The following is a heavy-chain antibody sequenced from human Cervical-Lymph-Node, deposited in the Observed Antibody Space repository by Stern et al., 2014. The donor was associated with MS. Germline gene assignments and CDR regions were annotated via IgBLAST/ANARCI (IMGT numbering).Heavy chain of an antibody. CDR1: GFTFSDYY. CDR3: ARSGYYPKHWFDP. V-gene: IGHV3-11*06. Sequence: VQLVESGGGLVKPGGSLRLSCAASGFTFSDYYMTWIRQAPGKGLEWVSYISSSSSYPNYAGSVQGRFTVSRDNAKNSLYLQMNGLRAEDTAIYYCARSGYYPKHWFDPWGQGTLVTVSS. CDR2: ISSSSSYP. J-gene: IGHJ5*02. D-gene: IGHD2-8*01.